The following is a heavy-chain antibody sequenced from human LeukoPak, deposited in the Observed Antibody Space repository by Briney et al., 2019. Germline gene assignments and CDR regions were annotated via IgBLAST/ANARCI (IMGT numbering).Heavy chain of an antibody. CDR3: ASASGSYYTGDDY. CDR1: GYTFTSYG. Sequence: SVKVSCKASGYTFTSYGISWVRQAPGQGLEWMGGIIPIFGTANYAQKFQGRVTITADKSTSTAYMELSSLRSEDTAVYYCASASGSYYTGDDYWGQGTLVTVSS. V-gene: IGHV1-69*06. J-gene: IGHJ4*02. CDR2: IIPIFGTA. D-gene: IGHD1-26*01.